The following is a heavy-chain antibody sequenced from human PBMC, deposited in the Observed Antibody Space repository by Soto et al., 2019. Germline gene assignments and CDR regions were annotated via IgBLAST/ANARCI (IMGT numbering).Heavy chain of an antibody. V-gene: IGHV1-18*01. J-gene: IGHJ4*02. CDR2: ISPYNGNT. CDR3: ARGGYCTTTSCPQFDY. CDR1: GYTFINYE. Sequence: QIQLVQSGAEVKKPGATVKVSCMASGYTFINYETTWVRLAPGQGLEWMGWISPYNGNTNYAQNLQGRVIMTTDTSTSNAYMELRSLRSDDKAGYYCARGGYCTTTSCPQFDYWGQGTLVTVSS. D-gene: IGHD2-2*01.